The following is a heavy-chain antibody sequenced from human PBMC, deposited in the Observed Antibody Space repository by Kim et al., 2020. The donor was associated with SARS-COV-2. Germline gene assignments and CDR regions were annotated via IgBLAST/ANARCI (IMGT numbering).Heavy chain of an antibody. J-gene: IGHJ4*02. V-gene: IGHV4-59*09. Sequence: NPPLKTRVTTSVDTSKNQFPLKLSSVTAADTDVYYCARGGYSYGTTFDYWGQGTLVTVSS. D-gene: IGHD5-18*01. CDR3: ARGGYSYGTTFDY.